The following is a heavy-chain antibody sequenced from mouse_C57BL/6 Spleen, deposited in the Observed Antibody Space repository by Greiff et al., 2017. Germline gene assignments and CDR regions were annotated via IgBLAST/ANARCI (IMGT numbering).Heavy chain of an antibody. CDR1: GYAFTNYL. D-gene: IGHD2-4*01. CDR2: INPGSGGT. CDR3: ARTSYYDYDLYYAMDY. V-gene: IGHV1-54*01. J-gene: IGHJ4*01. Sequence: VQLQQSGAELVRPGTSVKVSCKASGYAFTNYLIEWVKQRPGQGLEWIGVINPGSGGTNYNEKFKGKATLTADKSSSTAYMQLSSLTSEDSAVYFCARTSYYDYDLYYAMDYWGQGTSVTVSS.